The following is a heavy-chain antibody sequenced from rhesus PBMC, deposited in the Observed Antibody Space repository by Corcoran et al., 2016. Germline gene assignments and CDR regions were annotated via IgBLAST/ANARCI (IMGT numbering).Heavy chain of an antibody. D-gene: IGHD3-3*01. Sequence: QVQLQESGPGLVKPSETLSLTCAVSGGSISGTYYWNWIRQPPGKGPEWIGNFYGNNANTNYNPSLKSRVTISKDTSKNQFLLDLSSVTAADTAVYYCARDHNFWGGYYTAGFNYWGQGVLVTVAS. CDR2: FYGNNANT. CDR3: ARDHNFWGGYYTAGFNY. CDR1: GGSISGTYY. V-gene: IGHV4S9*01. J-gene: IGHJ4*01.